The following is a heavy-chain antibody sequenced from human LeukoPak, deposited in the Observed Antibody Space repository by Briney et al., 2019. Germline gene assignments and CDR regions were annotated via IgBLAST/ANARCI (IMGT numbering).Heavy chain of an antibody. V-gene: IGHV3-7*01. Sequence: PGGSLRLSCAASGFTFSSYAMSWVRQAPGKGLEWVANIREDESEKNYVDSVKGRFTISRDNAWNSLYLQMNSLRPEDTAVYYCAREQWSRLDWAQGTLVTVSS. CDR3: AREQWSRLD. D-gene: IGHD2-8*01. J-gene: IGHJ4*02. CDR1: GFTFSSYA. CDR2: IREDESEK.